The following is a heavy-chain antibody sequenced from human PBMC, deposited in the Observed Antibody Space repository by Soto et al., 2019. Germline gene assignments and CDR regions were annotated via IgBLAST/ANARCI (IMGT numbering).Heavy chain of an antibody. J-gene: IGHJ4*02. Sequence: PSETLSLTCTVSGGSISSGGYYWSWIRQHPGKGLEWIGYIYYSGSTYYNPSPKSRVTISVDTSKNQFSLKLSSVTAADTAVYYCERSYSGYDRDYFDYWGQGT. CDR2: IYYSGST. CDR1: GGSISSGGYY. CDR3: ERSYSGYDRDYFDY. V-gene: IGHV4-31*03. D-gene: IGHD5-12*01.